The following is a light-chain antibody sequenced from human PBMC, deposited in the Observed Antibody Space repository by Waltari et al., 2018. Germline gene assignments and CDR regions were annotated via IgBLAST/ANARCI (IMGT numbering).Light chain of an antibody. CDR1: QSIGTY. V-gene: IGKV1-39*01. Sequence: VGDRVTITCRASQSIGTYLNWYQHKPGRAPELLIYAASTLQGGVPSRFSGSGSETHFTLAISSLQREDFVTYYCQQSYTTPRTFGQGTKVEIK. CDR2: AAS. CDR3: QQSYTTPRT. J-gene: IGKJ1*01.